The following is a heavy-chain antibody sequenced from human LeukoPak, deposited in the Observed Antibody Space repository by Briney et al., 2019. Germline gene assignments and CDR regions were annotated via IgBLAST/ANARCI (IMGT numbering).Heavy chain of an antibody. D-gene: IGHD3-9*01. CDR1: GGSFSGYY. CDR2: INHSGST. V-gene: IGHV4-34*01. CDR3: ARQNYDILTGDYYFDY. Sequence: PSETLSLTCAVYGGSFSGYYWSWIRQPPGKGLEWIGEINHSGSTNYNPSLKSRVTISVDTSKNQFSLKLSSVTAADTAVYYCARQNYDILTGDYYFDYWGQGTLVTVSS. J-gene: IGHJ4*02.